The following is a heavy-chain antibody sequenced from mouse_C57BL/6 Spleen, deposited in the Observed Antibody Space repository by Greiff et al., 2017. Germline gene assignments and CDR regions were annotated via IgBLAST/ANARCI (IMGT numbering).Heavy chain of an antibody. D-gene: IGHD2-2*01. CDR1: GFTFSSYA. Sequence: EVKVVESGGGLVKPGGSLKLSCAASGFTFSSYAMSWVRQTPEKRLEWVATISDGGSYTYYPDNVKGRFTISRDNAKNNLYLQMSHLKSEDSAVYYCAMVTTGYWGQGTTLTVSS. V-gene: IGHV5-4*03. J-gene: IGHJ2*01. CDR3: AMVTTGY. CDR2: ISDGGSYT.